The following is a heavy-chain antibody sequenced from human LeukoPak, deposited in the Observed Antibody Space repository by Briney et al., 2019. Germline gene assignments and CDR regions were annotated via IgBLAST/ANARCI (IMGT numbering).Heavy chain of an antibody. Sequence: PSETLSLTCTLSGGSISSYYWSWIRQPPGKGLEWVANIKRDGNEKNYVDSVRGRFSISRDNAKNSLYLQMDSLRAEDTAVYYCAKEGAYPIITYDSWGQGALVTVSS. CDR1: GGSISSYY. CDR2: IKRDGNEK. J-gene: IGHJ5*01. CDR3: AKEGAYPIITYDS. V-gene: IGHV3-7*01. D-gene: IGHD3-10*01.